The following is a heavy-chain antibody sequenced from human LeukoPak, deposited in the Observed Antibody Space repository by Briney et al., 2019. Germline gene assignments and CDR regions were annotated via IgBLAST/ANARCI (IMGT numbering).Heavy chain of an antibody. V-gene: IGHV4-34*01. J-gene: IGHJ4*02. D-gene: IGHD3-22*01. Sequence: SETLSLTCAVYGGSFSGYYWSWIRQPPGKGLEWIGEINHSGSTNHNPSLKSRVTISVDTSKNQFSLKLSSVTAADTAVYYCARGDSSGSACYFDYRGQGTLVTVSS. CDR1: GGSFSGYY. CDR2: INHSGST. CDR3: ARGDSSGSACYFDY.